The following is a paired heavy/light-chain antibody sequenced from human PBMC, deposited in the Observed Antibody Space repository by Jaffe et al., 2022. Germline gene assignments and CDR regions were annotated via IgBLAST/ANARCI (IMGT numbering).Heavy chain of an antibody. V-gene: IGHV7-4-1*02. CDR2: INTNTGNP. D-gene: IGHD6-13*01. CDR3: ARGRSGIAAAGTQGWWFDP. J-gene: IGHJ5*02. Sequence: QVQLVQSGSELKKPGASVKVSCKASGYTFTSYAMNWVRQAPGQGLEWMGWINTNTGNPTYAQGFTGRFVFSLDTSVSTAYLQISSLKAEDTAVYYCARGRSGIAAAGTQGWWFDPWGQGTLVTVSS. CDR1: GYTFTSYA.
Light chain of an antibody. CDR3: QQYYSYPIT. CDR1: QGISSY. V-gene: IGKV1-8*01. CDR2: AAS. J-gene: IGKJ5*01. Sequence: AIRMTQSPSSLSASTGDRVTITCRASQGISSYLAWYQQKPGKAPKLLIYAASTLQSGVPSRFSGSGSGTDFTLTISCLQSEDFATYYCQQYYSYPITFGQGTRLEIK.